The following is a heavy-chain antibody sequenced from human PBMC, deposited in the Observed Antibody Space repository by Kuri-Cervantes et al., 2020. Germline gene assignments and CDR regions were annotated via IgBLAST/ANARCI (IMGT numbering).Heavy chain of an antibody. CDR3: ARGVGYSSSWSDY. Sequence: SETLSLTCTVSGGSISSSSYYWGWIRQPPGKGLEWIGSIYYSGSTNYNPSLKSRVTISVDTSKNQFSLKLSSVTAADTAVYYCARGVGYSSSWSDYWGQGTLVTVSS. CDR1: GGSISSSSYY. V-gene: IGHV4-39*07. D-gene: IGHD6-13*01. J-gene: IGHJ4*02. CDR2: IYYSGST.